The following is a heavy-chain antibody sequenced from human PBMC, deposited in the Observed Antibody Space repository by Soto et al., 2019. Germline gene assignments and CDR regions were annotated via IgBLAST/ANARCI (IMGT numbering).Heavy chain of an antibody. CDR1: VGSIDRSNYY. CDR2: TYYNGNA. CDR3: ARHFVAVVIKGWGY. D-gene: IGHD3-10*01. V-gene: IGHV4-39*01. J-gene: IGHJ4*02. Sequence: ETLSLTCNVSVGSIDRSNYYWDWLRQPPGKGLEWIGTTYYNGNAYYNPSLKSRVSMSVDTSKNQFSLKLVSVTAADTAVYYCARHFVAVVIKGWGYWGQGTLVTVSS.